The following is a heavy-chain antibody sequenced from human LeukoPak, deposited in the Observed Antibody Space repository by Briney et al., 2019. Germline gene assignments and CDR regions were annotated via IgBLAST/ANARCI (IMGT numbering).Heavy chain of an antibody. D-gene: IGHD1-1*01. Sequence: LPGGSLRLSCAASGFTFSSYWMHWIRQAPGKGLVWVSRINSDGSTTTYADSVKGRFTISRDNAKNTLYLQMNSLRVEDTAVYYCANWGTGKGYWGQGTLVTVSS. CDR1: GFTFSSYW. CDR3: ANWGTGKGY. V-gene: IGHV3-74*03. CDR2: INSDGSTT. J-gene: IGHJ4*02.